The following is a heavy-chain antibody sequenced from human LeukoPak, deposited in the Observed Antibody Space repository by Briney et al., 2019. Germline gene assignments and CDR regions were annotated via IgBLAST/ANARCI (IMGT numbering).Heavy chain of an antibody. CDR1: GFTFSDYY. J-gene: IGHJ4*02. V-gene: IGHV3-11*06. Sequence: GGSLRLSCAASGFTFSDYYMSWIRKAPGKGLEWVSYISSSSSYTNYADSVKGRFTISRDNAKNSLYLQMTSLRAEDTAVYYCARVELNYYGSGSYPHYWGQGTLVTVSS. CDR2: ISSSSSYT. D-gene: IGHD3-10*01. CDR3: ARVELNYYGSGSYPHY.